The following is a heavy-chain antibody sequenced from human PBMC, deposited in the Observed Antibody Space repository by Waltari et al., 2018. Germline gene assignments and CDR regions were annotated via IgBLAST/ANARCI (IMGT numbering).Heavy chain of an antibody. CDR2: IIPIFGTA. CDR3: ARGRRLLRSWFDP. J-gene: IGHJ5*02. D-gene: IGHD3-3*01. V-gene: IGHV1-69*01. Sequence: QVQLVQSGAAVKKPGPSVTVSCTASGGTFSSYAISWVRQAPGQGLEWMGWIIPIFGTANYAQKFQGRVTITADESTSTAYMELSSLRSEDTAVYYCARGRRLLRSWFDPWGQGTLVTVSS. CDR1: GGTFSSYA.